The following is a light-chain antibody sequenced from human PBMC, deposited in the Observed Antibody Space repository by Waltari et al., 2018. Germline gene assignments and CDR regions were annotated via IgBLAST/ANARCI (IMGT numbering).Light chain of an antibody. Sequence: DIQMTQSPSTLSESVGDRVTITCRASQSVSNLLAWYQQKPGKAPKFLISKVSVLEGGVPSRFSGSGSGTEFSLTINNLQPDDFATYFCQQYNGYPLTFGGGTKVEIK. V-gene: IGKV1-5*03. CDR1: QSVSNL. CDR3: QQYNGYPLT. CDR2: KVS. J-gene: IGKJ4*01.